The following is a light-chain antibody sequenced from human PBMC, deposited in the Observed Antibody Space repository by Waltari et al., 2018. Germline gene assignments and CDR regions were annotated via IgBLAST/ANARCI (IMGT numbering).Light chain of an antibody. J-gene: IGKJ2*01. CDR2: SAS. CDR1: QNINNY. CDR3: QQSYSTPYT. V-gene: IGKV1-39*01. Sequence: DIQMTQSPSSLSASVGDRVTITCRASQNINNYLNWYLQKPGKAPKLLIYSASNLQSGVPSRFSGSGSGTDFTLTISSLQPEDFATYYCQQSYSTPYTFGQGTKLGIK.